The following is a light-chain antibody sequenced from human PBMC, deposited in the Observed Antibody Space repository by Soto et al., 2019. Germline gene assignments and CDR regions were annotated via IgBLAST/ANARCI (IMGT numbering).Light chain of an antibody. V-gene: IGKV1-5*01. CDR3: QQYNDYLFT. J-gene: IGKJ3*01. CDR1: QTINSW. Sequence: DIQMTQSPSTLSASVGNRVTITCRASQTINSWLAWYQQKPGKAPKLLLYDASSLQRGVPSRFSGSGSGTEFTLTISNLQPDDFATYYCQQYNDYLFTFGPGTKVHI. CDR2: DAS.